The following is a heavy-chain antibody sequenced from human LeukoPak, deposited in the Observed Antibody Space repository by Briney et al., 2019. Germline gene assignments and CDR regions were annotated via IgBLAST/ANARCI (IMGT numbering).Heavy chain of an antibody. Sequence: GGSLRLSCAASGFTFSSYEMTWVRQAPGKGLEWVSNVSSSDTTIHYADSVKGRFTISRDNARNSLYLQMNSLRAEDTAVYYCARSRRDNYYYYYGMDVWGQGTTVTVSS. CDR3: ARSRRDNYYYYYGMDV. J-gene: IGHJ6*02. V-gene: IGHV3-48*03. CDR1: GFTFSSYE. D-gene: IGHD5-24*01. CDR2: VSSSDTTI.